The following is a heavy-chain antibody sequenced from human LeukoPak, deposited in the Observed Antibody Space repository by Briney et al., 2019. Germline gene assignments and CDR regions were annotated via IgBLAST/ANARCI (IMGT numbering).Heavy chain of an antibody. Sequence: SETLSLTFAVYGGPFSGYSWSWIRQPAGKGLEWIGFVYTSGSTNYNPSLKSRVTMSIDTSKSQMSLKLISVTAADTAVYYCARDVQSSGGYNWFDPWGQGTMVTVSS. CDR3: ARDVQSSGGYNWFDP. D-gene: IGHD2-15*01. V-gene: IGHV4-4*07. J-gene: IGHJ5*02. CDR2: VYTSGST. CDR1: GGPFSGYS.